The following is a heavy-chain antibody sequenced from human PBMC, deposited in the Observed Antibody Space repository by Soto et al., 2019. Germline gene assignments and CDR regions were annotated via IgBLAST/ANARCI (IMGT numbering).Heavy chain of an antibody. CDR2: IYYSGTT. J-gene: IGHJ3*02. Sequence: QVQLQESGPGLVKPSQTLSLTCTVSGDSISSDNYFWSWVRQHPGKGLEWIGYIYYSGTTYYNPSLEGRVSISVDTSKNQFSLKLSSVTAADTAVYYCAREVISPATSDAFDIWGRGAMVTVSS. V-gene: IGHV4-31*03. CDR3: AREVISPATSDAFDI. D-gene: IGHD3-22*01. CDR1: GDSISSDNYF.